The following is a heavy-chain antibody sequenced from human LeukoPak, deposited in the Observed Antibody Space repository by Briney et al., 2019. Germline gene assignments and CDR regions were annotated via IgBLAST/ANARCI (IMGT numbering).Heavy chain of an antibody. CDR3: ARVIVTGYYHDFDI. V-gene: IGHV3-53*01. D-gene: IGHD3-9*01. Sequence: GGSLRLSCAASGFTVSSNHMSWVRQPPAKGLELVSVSYIGDSTYYADSVKGRFTISIDNSKNTLYLQLSRLRAEHRDVYYRARVIVTGYYHDFDIWGKGKMVTVSS. CDR2: SYIGDST. J-gene: IGHJ3*02. CDR1: GFTVSSNH.